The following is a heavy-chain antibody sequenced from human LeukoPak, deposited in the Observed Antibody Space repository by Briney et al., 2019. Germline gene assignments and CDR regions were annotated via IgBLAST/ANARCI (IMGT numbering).Heavy chain of an antibody. CDR1: GGTFSSYA. CDR3: ARGGYSGYDWDY. D-gene: IGHD5-12*01. J-gene: IGHJ4*02. V-gene: IGHV1-69*13. CDR2: IIPIFGTA. Sequence: SVKVSCKASGGTFSSYAISWVRQAPGQGLEWMGGIIPIFGTANYAQKFQGRVTITADESTSTAYMELSSLRSEDTAVYYCARGGYSGYDWDYWGQGTLVTLSS.